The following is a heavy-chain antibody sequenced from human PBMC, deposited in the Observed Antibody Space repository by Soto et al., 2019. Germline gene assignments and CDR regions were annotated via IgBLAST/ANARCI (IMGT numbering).Heavy chain of an antibody. J-gene: IGHJ2*01. CDR1: GFTFSSYA. CDR3: VKDLGRAAGVWYFDL. Sequence: PGGSLRLSCEVSGFTFSSYAMHWVRQAPGKGLEYVSAISSNGGSTYYADSVKGRFTISRDNSKNTLYLQMSSLRAEDTAVYYCVKDLGRAAGVWYFDLWGRGTLVTVSS. D-gene: IGHD2-15*01. CDR2: ISSNGGST. V-gene: IGHV3-64D*06.